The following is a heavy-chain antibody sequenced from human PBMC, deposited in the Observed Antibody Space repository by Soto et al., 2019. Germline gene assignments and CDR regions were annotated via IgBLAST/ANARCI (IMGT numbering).Heavy chain of an antibody. J-gene: IGHJ5*02. CDR1: GFSFSYFA. V-gene: IGHV3-23*01. CDR3: AKCAVLRPTSGGWCNWLDP. D-gene: IGHD2-21*01. Sequence: EVQLLESGGTLVQPGESLRLSCEVSGFSFSYFAMHWVRQAPGEGLEWVSSIRGTATSYADSVKGGFTISRDNSKNTVYLQMNTLRGEDTAVYYCAKCAVLRPTSGGWCNWLDPWGQGTLVIVSS. CDR2: IRGTAT.